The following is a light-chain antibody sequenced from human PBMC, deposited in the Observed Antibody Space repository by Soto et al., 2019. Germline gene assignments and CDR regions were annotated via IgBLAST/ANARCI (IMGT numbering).Light chain of an antibody. CDR2: KAS. CDR1: QSISSW. Sequence: DIQMTQSPSTLSASVGDRVTITCRASQSISSWLAWYQQKPGKAPKLLIYKASSLESGVPSRCSGSGSGTEFTLTISSLQPDDFATYYCQQYNSYPRTVGQGTKVEIQ. J-gene: IGKJ1*01. CDR3: QQYNSYPRT. V-gene: IGKV1-5*03.